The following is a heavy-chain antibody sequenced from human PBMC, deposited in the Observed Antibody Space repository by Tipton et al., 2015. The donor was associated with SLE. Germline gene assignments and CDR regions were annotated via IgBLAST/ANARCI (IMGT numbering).Heavy chain of an antibody. CDR1: GYSFTSYW. Sequence: QSGAEVKKPGESLKISCKGSGYSFTSYWIGWVRQMPGKGLEWMGIIYPGDSDTRYSPSFQGRVTISADKSISTAYRQWSSLKASDTAVYYCARQGIWFGELLPEYFQHWGQGTLVTVSS. D-gene: IGHD3-10*01. J-gene: IGHJ1*01. CDR2: IYPGDSDT. V-gene: IGHV5-51*01. CDR3: ARQGIWFGELLPEYFQH.